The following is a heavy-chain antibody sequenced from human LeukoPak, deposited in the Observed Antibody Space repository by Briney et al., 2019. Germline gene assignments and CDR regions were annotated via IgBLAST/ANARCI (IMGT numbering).Heavy chain of an antibody. CDR2: ISWNSGSI. CDR1: GFTFDDYA. V-gene: IGHV3-9*03. J-gene: IGHJ4*02. Sequence: GRSLRLSCAASGFTFDDYAMHWVRQAPGKGLEWVPGISWNSGSIGYADSVKGRFTISRDNAKNSLYLQMNSLRAEDMALYYCAKASAAADNYFDYWGQGTLVTVSS. CDR3: AKASAAADNYFDY. D-gene: IGHD6-13*01.